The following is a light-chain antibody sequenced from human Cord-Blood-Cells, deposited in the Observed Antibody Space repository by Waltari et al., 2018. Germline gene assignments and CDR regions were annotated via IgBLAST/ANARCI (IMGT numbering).Light chain of an antibody. V-gene: IGLV8-61*01. CDR2: STN. J-gene: IGLJ3*02. Sequence: QTVVTQEPSFSVSPGGTVTLTCGLSSGSVSPSYYPSRYRTTPGQTPRTLIYSTNTRSSGVPDLFSGSILGNKAALTITGAQADDESDYYCVLYMGSGISVFGGGTKLTVL. CDR3: VLYMGSGISV. CDR1: SGSVSPSYY.